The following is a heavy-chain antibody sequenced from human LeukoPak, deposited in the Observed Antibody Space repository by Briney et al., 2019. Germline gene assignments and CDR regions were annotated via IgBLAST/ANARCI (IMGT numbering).Heavy chain of an antibody. V-gene: IGHV4-34*01. CDR1: GGSFSGYY. D-gene: IGHD4/OR15-4a*01. J-gene: IGHJ5*02. Sequence: PSETLYLTCAVYGGSFSGYYWKWIRQPPGKGLEWIGEINHSGSTNYNPSLKSQVTISVDTSKNQFSLKLSSVTDADTAVYYCARGDYGNWFDPWGQGTLVTVSS. CDR3: ARGDYGNWFDP. CDR2: INHSGST.